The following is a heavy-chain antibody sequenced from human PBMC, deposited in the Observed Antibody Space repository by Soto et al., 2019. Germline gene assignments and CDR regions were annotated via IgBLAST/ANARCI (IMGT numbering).Heavy chain of an antibody. Sequence: ASVKVSCKASGYTFTGYYMHWVRQAPGQGLEWMGWINPNSGGTNYAQKFQGWVTMTRDTSISTAYMELSRLRSDDTAVYYCARDPRRGYSGYDQHRRGYYYMDVWGKGTTVTVSS. J-gene: IGHJ6*03. V-gene: IGHV1-2*04. CDR2: INPNSGGT. CDR1: GYTFTGYY. CDR3: ARDPRRGYSGYDQHRRGYYYMDV. D-gene: IGHD5-12*01.